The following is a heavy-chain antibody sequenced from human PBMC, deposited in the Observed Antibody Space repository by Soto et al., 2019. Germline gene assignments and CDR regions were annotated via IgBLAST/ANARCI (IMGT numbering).Heavy chain of an antibody. D-gene: IGHD2-2*03. J-gene: IGHJ4*02. V-gene: IGHV3-30*18. CDR2: ISYDGSNK. CDR1: GFTFNSYG. Sequence: PGGSLRLSCAASGFTFNSYGMHWVRQAPGKGLEWVAVISYDGSNKYYADSVKGRFTISRDNSKNTLYLQMNSLRAEDTAVYYCAKDGYCSSTSCYWDYWGQGTLVTVSS. CDR3: AKDGYCSSTSCYWDY.